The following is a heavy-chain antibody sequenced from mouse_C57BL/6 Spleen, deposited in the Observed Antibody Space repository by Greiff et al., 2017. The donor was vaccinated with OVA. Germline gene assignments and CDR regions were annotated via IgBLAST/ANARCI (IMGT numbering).Heavy chain of an antibody. J-gene: IGHJ4*01. CDR2: IRLKSDNYAT. CDR1: GFTFSNYW. Sequence: EVQGVESGGGLVQPGGSMKLSCVASGFTFSNYWMNWVRQSPEKGLEWVAQIRLKSDNYATHYAESVKGRFTISRDDSKSSVYLQMNNLRAEDTGIYYCTGGLYDYDYAMDYWGQGTSVTVSS. D-gene: IGHD2-4*01. CDR3: TGGLYDYDYAMDY. V-gene: IGHV6-3*01.